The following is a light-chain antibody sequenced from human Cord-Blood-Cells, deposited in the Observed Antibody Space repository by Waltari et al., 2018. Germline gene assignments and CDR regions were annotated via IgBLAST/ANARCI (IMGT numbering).Light chain of an antibody. J-gene: IGKJ2*01. CDR3: QQYYSTLYT. CDR1: QSVLYSSNNKTY. V-gene: IGKV4-1*01. Sequence: DIVMTQSPDSLAVSLGERGTINCKSSQSVLYSSNNKTYLAWYQQKPGQPPKLLIYWASTRESGVPDRFSGSGSGTDFTLTISSLQAEDVAVYYCQQYYSTLYTFGQGTKLEIK. CDR2: WAS.